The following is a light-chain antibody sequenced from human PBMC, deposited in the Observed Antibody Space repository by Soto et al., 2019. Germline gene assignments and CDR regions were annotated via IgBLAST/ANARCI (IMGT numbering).Light chain of an antibody. Sequence: DIQMTQSPSSLSASVGDRVTITCRASQSISSWLAWYQQKPGKAHKLLIYAAYTLQSGVQSRFSGSGSGTEFTLTIRSLQPEDFATYYCIQHNSYPLTFGGGTKVDIK. V-gene: IGKV1-9*01. CDR3: IQHNSYPLT. CDR1: QSISSW. CDR2: AAY. J-gene: IGKJ4*01.